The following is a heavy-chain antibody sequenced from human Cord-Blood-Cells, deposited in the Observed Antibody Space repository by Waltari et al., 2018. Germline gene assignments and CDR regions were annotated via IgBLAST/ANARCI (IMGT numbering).Heavy chain of an antibody. CDR3: AAAAVNSSWYYFDY. Sequence: QMQLVQSGPEVKKPGTSVKVSCKASGFTFTSSAVQWVRQARGQRLEWIGWIVVGSGNTNYAQKFQERVTITRDMSTSTAYMELSSLRSEDTAVYYCAAAAVNSSWYYFDYWGQGTLVTVSS. CDR1: GFTFTSSA. D-gene: IGHD6-13*01. J-gene: IGHJ4*02. CDR2: IVVGSGNT. V-gene: IGHV1-58*01.